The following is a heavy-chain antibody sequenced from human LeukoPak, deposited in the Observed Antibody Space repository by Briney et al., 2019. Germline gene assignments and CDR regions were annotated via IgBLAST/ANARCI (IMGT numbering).Heavy chain of an antibody. CDR1: GGTFSSYA. CDR2: IIPILGIA. V-gene: IGHV1-69*04. J-gene: IGHJ4*02. Sequence: ASVKVSCKASGGTFSSYAISWVRQAPGQGLEWMGRIIPILGIANYAQKFQGRVTITADKSTSTAYMELSSLRSEDTAVYYCARWDYDILTGYQPSPDYWGQGTLVTVSS. CDR3: ARWDYDILTGYQPSPDY. D-gene: IGHD3-9*01.